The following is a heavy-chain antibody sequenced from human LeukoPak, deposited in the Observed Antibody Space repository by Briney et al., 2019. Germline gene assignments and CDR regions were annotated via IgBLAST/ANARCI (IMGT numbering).Heavy chain of an antibody. CDR2: IRYDGSNK. J-gene: IGHJ2*01. CDR3: AKDGDCSSTSCYRSDWYFDL. D-gene: IGHD2-2*02. V-gene: IGHV3-30*02. CDR1: GFTFSSYG. Sequence: PGGSLRLSCAAAGFTFSSYGMHWVRQAPGKGLEWVAFIRYDGSNKYYADSVKGRFTISRDNSKNTLYLQMNSLRAEDTAVYYCAKDGDCSSTSCYRSDWYFDLWGRGTLVTVSS.